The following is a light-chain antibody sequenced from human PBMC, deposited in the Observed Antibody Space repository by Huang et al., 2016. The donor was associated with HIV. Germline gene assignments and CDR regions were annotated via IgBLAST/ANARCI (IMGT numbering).Light chain of an antibody. CDR1: QSVGSN. V-gene: IGKV3D-15*01. Sequence: EMVMTQSPATLSVSPGERATLSCRASQSVGSNFAWYQQMPGQAPRLLMYGASTRATGIPARFSGSVSGTEFTLTISSLQSEDFAIYYCLQYSSWPPVTFGQGTRLEI. CDR3: LQYSSWPPVT. J-gene: IGKJ5*01. CDR2: GAS.